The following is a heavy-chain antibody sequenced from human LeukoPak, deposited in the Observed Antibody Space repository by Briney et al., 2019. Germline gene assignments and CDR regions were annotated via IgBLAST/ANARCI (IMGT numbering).Heavy chain of an antibody. CDR3: ARASPADFNL. J-gene: IGHJ2*01. CDR1: GVSFDHYY. V-gene: IGHV4-34*01. CDR2: INHRGGT. Sequence: SETLSLTCAVYGVSFDHYYWSWIRQPPGRGLEWIGEINHRGGTTYNPSLKSRVTMSVDTSKNQFSLRLRAVTAADTAVYYCARASPADFNLWGRGTLVTVSS.